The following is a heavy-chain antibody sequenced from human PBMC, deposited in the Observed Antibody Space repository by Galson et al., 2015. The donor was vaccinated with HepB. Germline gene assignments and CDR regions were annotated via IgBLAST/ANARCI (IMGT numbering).Heavy chain of an antibody. V-gene: IGHV3-9*01. D-gene: IGHD1-1*01. Sequence: SLRLSCAASGFTFDDYAMHWVRQAPGKGLEWVSGISWNSGSIGYADSVKGRFTISRDNAKNSLYLQMNSLRAEDTALYYCAKENNWNGQGLDYRGQGTLVTVSS. CDR3: AKENNWNGQGLDY. J-gene: IGHJ4*02. CDR2: ISWNSGSI. CDR1: GFTFDDYA.